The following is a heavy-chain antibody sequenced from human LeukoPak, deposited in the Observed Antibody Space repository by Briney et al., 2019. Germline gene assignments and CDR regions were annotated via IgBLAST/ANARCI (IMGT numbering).Heavy chain of an antibody. D-gene: IGHD3-10*01. V-gene: IGHV3-48*02. CDR3: ARLHYFDSGIAG. J-gene: IGHJ4*02. CDR2: ISSSSSTI. Sequence: PGGSLRLSCVASGFIFSRYSINWVRQAPGKGLEWISYISSSSSTIKYADSVKGRFTISRDNARNSLYLQMNVLRDEDTALYYCARLHYFDSGIAGWGRGTLVIVSS. CDR1: GFIFSRYS.